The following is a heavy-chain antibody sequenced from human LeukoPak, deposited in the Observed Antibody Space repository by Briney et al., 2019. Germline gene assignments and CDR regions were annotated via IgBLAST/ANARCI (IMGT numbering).Heavy chain of an antibody. V-gene: IGHV4-4*07. CDR1: GGSISSYY. CDR3: ARKSSTSGFNGYDVWYFDL. Sequence: SETLSLTCTVSGGSISSYYWTWIRQSAGKGLEWIGRINTSGSTNYNPSLRSRVTMSVNTSKNQFSLNLTSVTAADTAVYYCARKSSTSGFNGYDVWYFDLWGRGTQVTVSS. D-gene: IGHD5-12*01. CDR2: INTSGST. J-gene: IGHJ2*01.